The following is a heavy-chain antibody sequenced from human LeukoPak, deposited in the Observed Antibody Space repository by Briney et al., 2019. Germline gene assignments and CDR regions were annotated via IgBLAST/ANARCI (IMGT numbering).Heavy chain of an antibody. CDR2: VYYSGGT. Sequence: PSETLSLTCAVSGGSISSGAYSWSWIRQPPRKGLEWIGYVYYSGGTYYNPSLKSRVTISVDTSKNQFSLKLSSVTAADTAVYXXXXXXXYQWLARGAFDIWGQGTMVSVSS. CDR1: GGSISSGAYS. V-gene: IGHV4-30-4*07. CDR3: XXXXXYQWLARGAFDI. J-gene: IGHJ3*02. D-gene: IGHD6-19*01.